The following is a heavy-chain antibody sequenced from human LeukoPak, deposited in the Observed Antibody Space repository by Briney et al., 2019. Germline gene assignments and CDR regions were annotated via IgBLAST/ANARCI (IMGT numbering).Heavy chain of an antibody. CDR3: ARSLGYSGSYAFDI. Sequence: GGSLRLSCAASGFTLSSYEMNWVRQAPGKGVEWVSYISSSGSTIHYADSVKGRFTISRDNAKNSLYLQMNSLRAEDTAVYYCARSLGYSGSYAFDIWGQGTMVTVSS. D-gene: IGHD5-12*01. CDR1: GFTLSSYE. V-gene: IGHV3-48*03. CDR2: ISSSGSTI. J-gene: IGHJ3*02.